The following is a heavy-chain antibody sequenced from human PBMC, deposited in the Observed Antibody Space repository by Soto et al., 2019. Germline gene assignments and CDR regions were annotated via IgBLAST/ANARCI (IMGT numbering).Heavy chain of an antibody. D-gene: IGHD6-13*01. V-gene: IGHV4-59*01. Sequence: SETLSLTCTVSGGSISSYFWSWIRQPPGKGLEWIGYIYYSGSTNYNPSLKSRVTISVDTSKNQFSLKLSSMTAADTAVYYCARDGMAAALDYWGQGTLVTVSS. CDR1: GGSISSYF. CDR2: IYYSGST. CDR3: ARDGMAAALDY. J-gene: IGHJ4*02.